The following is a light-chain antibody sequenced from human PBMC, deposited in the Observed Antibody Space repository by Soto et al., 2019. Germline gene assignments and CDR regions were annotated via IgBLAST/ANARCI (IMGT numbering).Light chain of an antibody. J-gene: IGKJ3*01. CDR3: QQYGASPLFT. CDR1: QGVTTAY. V-gene: IGKV3-20*01. Sequence: EVVLTQSPGTLSLSPGERATLSCRASQGVTTAYLAWYQHKSGQAPRLLIYGASNRATGIPDRFSGSGSGTDFTLTISRLEPEDFAVYSCQQYGASPLFTFGPGTKVDL. CDR2: GAS.